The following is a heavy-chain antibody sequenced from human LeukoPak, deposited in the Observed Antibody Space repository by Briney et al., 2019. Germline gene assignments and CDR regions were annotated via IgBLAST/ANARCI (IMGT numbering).Heavy chain of an antibody. CDR2: IIPTFGTA. V-gene: IGHV1-69*13. Sequence: ASVKVSCKASGGTFSSYAISWVRQAPGQGLEWMGGIIPTFGTANYAQKFQGRVTITADESTSTAYMELSSLRSEDTAVYYCARGTHYYDSSRPFDYWGQGTLVTVSS. CDR3: ARGTHYYDSSRPFDY. CDR1: GGTFSSYA. J-gene: IGHJ4*02. D-gene: IGHD3-22*01.